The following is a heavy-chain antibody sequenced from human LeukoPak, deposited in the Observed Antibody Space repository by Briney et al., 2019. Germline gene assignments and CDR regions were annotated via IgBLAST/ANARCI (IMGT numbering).Heavy chain of an antibody. J-gene: IGHJ4*02. V-gene: IGHV3-21*01. Sequence: GGSLRLSCAASGFTLSGYRMNWVRQAPGKGLEWISSVSTSSDYIYYADSVKGRFTISRDNAKNSLYLQMNSLRVEDTAVYYCARGHLGNWGQGTLVTVSS. CDR1: GFTLSGYR. CDR2: VSTSSDYI. CDR3: ARGHLGN.